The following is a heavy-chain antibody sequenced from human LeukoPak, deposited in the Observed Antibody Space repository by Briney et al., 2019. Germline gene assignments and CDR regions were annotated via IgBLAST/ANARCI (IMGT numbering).Heavy chain of an antibody. V-gene: IGHV1-2*02. CDR2: INPNSGGT. CDR1: GYTFTGYY. CDR3: ARGGGSGPVVWYYYYGMDV. J-gene: IGHJ6*02. Sequence: GASVKVSCKASGYTFTGYYMHWVRQAPGQGLEWMGWINPNSGGTNYAQKFQGRVTMTRDTSISTAYMELSRLRSDDTAVYYCARGGGSGPVVWYYYYGMDVWGQGTTVTVSS. D-gene: IGHD6-19*01.